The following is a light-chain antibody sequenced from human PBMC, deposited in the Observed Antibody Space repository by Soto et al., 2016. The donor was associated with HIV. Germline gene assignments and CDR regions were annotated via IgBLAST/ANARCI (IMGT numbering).Light chain of an antibody. V-gene: IGKV1-5*03. Sequence: DIQMTQSPSTLSASVGDTVTITCRASGSINDWLSWYQQTPGKAPKLLIYKTFILESGVPSRFSGSGSGTEFTLTISSLAPDDSATYYCQHSDAFGQGSKLEIK. CDR3: QHSDA. J-gene: IGKJ2*01. CDR2: KTF. CDR1: GSINDW.